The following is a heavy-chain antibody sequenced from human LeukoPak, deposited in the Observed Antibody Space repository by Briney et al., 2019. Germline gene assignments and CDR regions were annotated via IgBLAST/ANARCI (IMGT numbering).Heavy chain of an antibody. CDR1: GGSISSYY. J-gene: IGHJ4*02. CDR2: IHYRGST. D-gene: IGHD4-23*01. V-gene: IGHV4-59*12. CDR3: ARGKLTQGFDC. Sequence: KSSETLSLTCAVSGGSISSYYWSWIRQPPGKGLEWIGYIHYRGSTNYNPSLKSRVTISVDTSRNQFSLQVNSVTPEDTAVYYCARGKLTQGFDCWGQGTLVTVSS.